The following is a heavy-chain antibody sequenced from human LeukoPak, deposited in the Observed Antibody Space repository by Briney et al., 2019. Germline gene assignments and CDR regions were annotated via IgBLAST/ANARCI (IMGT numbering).Heavy chain of an antibody. V-gene: IGHV3-23*01. CDR3: AKDSFARYQLLKDYYYGMDV. CDR1: GFTFSSYA. D-gene: IGHD2-2*01. Sequence: GASLRLSCAASGFTFSSYAMSWVRQAPGKGLEWVSAISGSGGSTCYADSVKGRFTISRDNSKNTLYLQMNSLRAEDTAVYYCAKDSFARYQLLKDYYYGMDVWGQGTTVTVSS. CDR2: ISGSGGST. J-gene: IGHJ6*02.